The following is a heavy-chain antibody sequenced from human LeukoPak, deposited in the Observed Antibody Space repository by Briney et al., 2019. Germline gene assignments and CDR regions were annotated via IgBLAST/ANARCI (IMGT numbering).Heavy chain of an antibody. D-gene: IGHD4-17*01. Sequence: SETLSLTCTVSGGSISSSSYYWGWIRQPPGKGLEWIGSIYYSGSTYYNPSLKSRVTISVDTSKNQFSLKLSSVTAADTAVYYCARDSYGDISPIFDYWGQGTLVTVSS. J-gene: IGHJ4*02. CDR1: GGSISSSSYY. V-gene: IGHV4-39*07. CDR3: ARDSYGDISPIFDY. CDR2: IYYSGST.